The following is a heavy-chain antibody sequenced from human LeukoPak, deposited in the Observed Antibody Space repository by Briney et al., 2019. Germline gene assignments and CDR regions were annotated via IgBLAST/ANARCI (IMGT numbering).Heavy chain of an antibody. D-gene: IGHD3-22*01. CDR1: GDSINSRYY. J-gene: IGHJ5*02. CDR2: IYHSGTT. V-gene: IGHV4-38-2*02. CDR3: ARSPQWLLSSSNWFDP. Sequence: SETLSLTCTVSGDSINSRYYWGWIRQPPGKGLEWIGSIYHSGTTSYKSSLKSRITISVDTSKNQFSLRLSSVTAADTAVYYCARSPQWLLSSSNWFDPWGQGTLVTVSS.